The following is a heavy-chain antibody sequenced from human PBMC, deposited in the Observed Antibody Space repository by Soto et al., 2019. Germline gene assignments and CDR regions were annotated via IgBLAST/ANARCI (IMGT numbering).Heavy chain of an antibody. V-gene: IGHV4-31*03. D-gene: IGHD5-18*01. CDR1: GDSISSGDYY. CDR3: ARGAYSFNYFEY. J-gene: IGHJ4*02. CDR2: IYYTGTA. Sequence: QVQLQESGPGLVKPSQTLSLTCTVSGDSISSGDYYWSGIRQHPGKGLEWIGYIYYTGTAYYNPSRRSRVSTSTETSKPQFSPNLNSVTAADTAVYYCARGAYSFNYFEYWGQGTLVTVSS.